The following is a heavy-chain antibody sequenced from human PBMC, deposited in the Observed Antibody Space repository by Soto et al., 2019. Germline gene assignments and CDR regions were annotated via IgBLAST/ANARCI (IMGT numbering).Heavy chain of an antibody. D-gene: IGHD2-8*01. Sequence: GGSLRLSCAASGFTFSSYAMSWVRQAPGKGLEWVSAISGSGGSTYYADSVKGRFTISRDNSKNTLYLQMNSLRAEDTAVYYCAKAARGVLISRPSPELTWGQGTLVTVSS. CDR2: ISGSGGST. CDR1: GFTFSSYA. CDR3: AKAARGVLISRPSPELT. V-gene: IGHV3-23*01. J-gene: IGHJ5*02.